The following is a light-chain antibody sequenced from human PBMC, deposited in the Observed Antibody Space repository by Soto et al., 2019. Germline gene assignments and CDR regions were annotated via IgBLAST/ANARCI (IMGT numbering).Light chain of an antibody. Sequence: EIVMTQSPGTLSVSPGERATLSCRASQSVSSNLAWYQQKPGQAPRLLIYGASTRATGIPARFSGSRSGTEFTPTNSSLQSEDFAVYYCQQYNNWPRTFGQGTKVEIK. V-gene: IGKV3-15*01. CDR3: QQYNNWPRT. CDR1: QSVSSN. CDR2: GAS. J-gene: IGKJ1*01.